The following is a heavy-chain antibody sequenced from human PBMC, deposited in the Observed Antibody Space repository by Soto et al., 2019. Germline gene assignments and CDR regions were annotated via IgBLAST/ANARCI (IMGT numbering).Heavy chain of an antibody. D-gene: IGHD3-3*01. CDR1: GGSFSGYY. J-gene: IGHJ6*02. CDR2: INHSGST. CDR3: ARGKAKIDFCSGQSYYYYGMDV. Sequence: PSETLSLTCAVYGGSFSGYYWSWIRQPPGKGLEWIGEINHSGSTNYNPSLKSRVTISVDTSKNQFSLKLSSVTAADTAVYYCARGKAKIDFCSGQSYYYYGMDVWGQGTTVTVSS. V-gene: IGHV4-34*01.